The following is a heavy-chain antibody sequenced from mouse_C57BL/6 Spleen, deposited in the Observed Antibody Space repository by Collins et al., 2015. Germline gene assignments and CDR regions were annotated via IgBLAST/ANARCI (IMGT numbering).Heavy chain of an antibody. Sequence: QVQLQQPGAELVRPGSSVKLSCKASGYTFTSYWMDWVKQRPGQGLEWIGNIYPSDSETHYNQKFKDKATLTVDKSSSTAYMQLSSLTSEDSAVYYCGTAQATSYYAMDYWGQGTSVTVSS. D-gene: IGHD3-2*02. V-gene: IGHV1-61*01. CDR2: IYPSDSET. CDR1: GYTFTSYW. J-gene: IGHJ4*01. CDR3: GTAQATSYYAMDY.